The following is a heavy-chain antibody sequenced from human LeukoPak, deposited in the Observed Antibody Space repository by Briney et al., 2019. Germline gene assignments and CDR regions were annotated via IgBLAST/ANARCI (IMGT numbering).Heavy chain of an antibody. CDR1: GFTFNTYS. Sequence: GGSLRLSCEASGFTFNTYSMNWTRQAPGKGLEWVSSIDSSGGYMFYADSVKGRFIISRDNAKDSLYLQMNSLRVEDTAVYYCLRGDRRDYWGQGTLVTVSS. CDR3: LRGDRRDY. V-gene: IGHV3-21*06. CDR2: IDSSGGYM. J-gene: IGHJ4*02.